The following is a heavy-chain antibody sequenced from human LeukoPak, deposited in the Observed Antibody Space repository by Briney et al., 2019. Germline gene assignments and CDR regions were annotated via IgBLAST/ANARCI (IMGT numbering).Heavy chain of an antibody. Sequence: GGSLRLSCAASGLTFSSYSMNWVRQAPGKGLEWVSSISSSSSYIYYADSVKGRFTISRDNAKNSLYLQMNSLRAEDTAVYYCARGSYYYDSSGYYPGYWGQGTLVTVSS. CDR3: ARGSYYYDSSGYYPGY. J-gene: IGHJ4*02. V-gene: IGHV3-21*01. CDR1: GLTFSSYS. D-gene: IGHD3-22*01. CDR2: ISSSSSYI.